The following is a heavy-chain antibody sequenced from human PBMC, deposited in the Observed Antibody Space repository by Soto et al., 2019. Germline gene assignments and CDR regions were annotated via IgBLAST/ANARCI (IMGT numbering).Heavy chain of an antibody. CDR2: IYWNDDK. J-gene: IGHJ5*02. D-gene: IGHD1-20*01. CDR3: AHRRNNWTTGGMDWFDP. CDR1: GVSLSASGVG. V-gene: IGHV2-5*01. Sequence: SGPTLVNPTQTLTLTCTFSGVSLSASGVGVGWIRQPPGKALEWLALIYWNDDKRYSPSLKSRLTITKDTSKNQVVLTMTDMDPVDTATYYCAHRRNNWTTGGMDWFDPWGQGTLVTVSS.